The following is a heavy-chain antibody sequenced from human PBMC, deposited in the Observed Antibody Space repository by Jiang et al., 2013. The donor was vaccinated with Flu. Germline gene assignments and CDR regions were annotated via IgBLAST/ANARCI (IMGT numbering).Heavy chain of an antibody. CDR2: IYSSGST. J-gene: IGHJ4*02. D-gene: IGHD6-13*01. V-gene: IGHV4-4*07. CDR1: GGSINNYY. Sequence: LLKPSETLSLTCTVSGGSINNYYWNWIRQPAGKGLEWIGRIYSSGSTNYNPSLRSRVIMSVDTSKNQFSLKLSSVTAADTAVYYCARGDRYSTELFYLDYWGQGTLVTVSS. CDR3: ARGDRYSTELFYLDY.